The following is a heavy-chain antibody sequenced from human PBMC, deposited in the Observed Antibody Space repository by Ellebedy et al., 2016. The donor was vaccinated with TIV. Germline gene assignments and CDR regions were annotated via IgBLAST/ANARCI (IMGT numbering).Heavy chain of an antibody. J-gene: IGHJ4*02. CDR3: ARTFTETLGGLDIHWVLYY. V-gene: IGHV4-59*01. CDR1: GGSIGRYY. CDR2: VSSSGST. D-gene: IGHD2/OR15-2a*01. Sequence: GSLRLSCTVSGGSIGRYYWSWIRQPPGKGLEWIGYVSSSGSTNYSPSLKSRVTISVDTSKNQFSLKVKSVTAADTAVYYCARTFTETLGGLDIHWVLYYWGQGTLVTASS.